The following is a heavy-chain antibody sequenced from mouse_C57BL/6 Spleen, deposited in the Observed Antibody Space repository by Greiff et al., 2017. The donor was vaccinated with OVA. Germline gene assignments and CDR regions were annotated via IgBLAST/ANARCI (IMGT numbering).Heavy chain of an antibody. CDR2: INPSTGGT. J-gene: IGHJ2*01. Sequence: VQLQQSGPELVKPGASVKISCKASGYSFTGYYMNWVKQSPEKSLEWIGEINPSTGGTTYNQKFKAKATLTVDKSSSTAYMQLKSLTSEDSAVYYCARYPYSSGSSYDYFDYWGQGTTLTVSS. CDR3: ARYPYSSGSSYDYFDY. CDR1: GYSFTGYY. V-gene: IGHV1-42*01. D-gene: IGHD1-1*01.